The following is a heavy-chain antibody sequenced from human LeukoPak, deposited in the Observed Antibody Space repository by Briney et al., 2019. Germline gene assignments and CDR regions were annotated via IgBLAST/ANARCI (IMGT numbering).Heavy chain of an antibody. CDR2: ISYDGSNK. V-gene: IGHV3-30*04. Sequence: PGGSLRLSCAASGFTFSSYAMHWVRQAPGKGLEWVAVISYDGSNKYYADSVKGRFTISRDNSKNTLYLQMNSLRAEDTAVYYCAKDRIAVAAGPDYWGQGTLVTVSS. D-gene: IGHD6-19*01. CDR1: GFTFSSYA. J-gene: IGHJ4*02. CDR3: AKDRIAVAAGPDY.